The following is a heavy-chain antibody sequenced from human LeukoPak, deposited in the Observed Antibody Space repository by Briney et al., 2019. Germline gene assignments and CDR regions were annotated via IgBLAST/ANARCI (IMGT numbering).Heavy chain of an antibody. Sequence: GGSLRLSCAASGFTFSSYAMSWVRQAPGKGLEWVSAISGSAGTTYYADSVKGRFTISRDNSKNTLYLQMNSLRAEDTAVYCCANSLGYCSRTTCQAFDIWGQGTMVTVSS. D-gene: IGHD2-2*01. CDR3: ANSLGYCSRTTCQAFDI. CDR1: GFTFSSYA. V-gene: IGHV3-23*01. CDR2: ISGSAGTT. J-gene: IGHJ3*02.